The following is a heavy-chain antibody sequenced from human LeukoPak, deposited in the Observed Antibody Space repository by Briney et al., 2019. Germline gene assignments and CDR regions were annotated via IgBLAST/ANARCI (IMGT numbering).Heavy chain of an antibody. CDR1: GGSFSGYY. V-gene: IGHV4-34*01. CDR3: ASEDIVVVPAAIGGA. CDR2: INHSGST. J-gene: IGHJ5*02. Sequence: SETLSLTCAVYGGSFSGYYWSWIRQPPGKGLEWIGEINHSGSTNYNPSLKSRATISVDTSKYQFSLKLSSVTAADTAVYYCASEDIVVVPAAIGGAWGQGTLVTVSS. D-gene: IGHD2-2*02.